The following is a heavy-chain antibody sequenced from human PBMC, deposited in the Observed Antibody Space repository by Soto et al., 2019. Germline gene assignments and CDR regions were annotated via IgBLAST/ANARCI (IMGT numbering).Heavy chain of an antibody. CDR1: GFTFSTYS. J-gene: IGHJ5*02. CDR2: ISSSSSSI. CDR3: ASITIFGVAPPGRGWFDP. V-gene: IGHV3-48*02. D-gene: IGHD3-3*01. Sequence: GGSLRLSCAASGFTFSTYSMNWVRQAPGKGLEWVSYISSSSSSIYYADSVKGRFTISRDNAKNSLYLQMDSLRDEDSAVYYCASITIFGVAPPGRGWFDPWGQGTLVTVSS.